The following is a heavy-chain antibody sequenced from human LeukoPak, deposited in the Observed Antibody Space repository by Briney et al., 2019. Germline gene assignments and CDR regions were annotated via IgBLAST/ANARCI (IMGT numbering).Heavy chain of an antibody. CDR3: ARARSPRYCDGNSCSPGYFQN. Sequence: GGSLRLSCAASGFTFSSYSMNWVRQAPGKGLEWVSYISSSSSTIYYADSVEGRFTISRDNARSSLYLQMDSLRDEDTAVYYCARARSPRYCDGNSCSPGYFQNWGQGTLVTVSS. J-gene: IGHJ1*01. V-gene: IGHV3-48*02. CDR2: ISSSSSTI. CDR1: GFTFSSYS. D-gene: IGHD2-15*01.